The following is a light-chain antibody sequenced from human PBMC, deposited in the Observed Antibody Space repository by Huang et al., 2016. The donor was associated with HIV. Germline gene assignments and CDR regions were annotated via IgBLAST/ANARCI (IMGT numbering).Light chain of an antibody. CDR1: QSISSY. V-gene: IGKV1-39*01. J-gene: IGKJ2*01. CDR2: TAS. CDR3: QQSDRTPYT. Sequence: DIQMTQSPSSLSASVGDRVTITCRASQSISSYLNWYQQKPGKAPNLLIYTASTLQSVVPSRFGGSGSGTDFTLTISSLQPEDFATYYCQQSDRTPYTFGQGTKLEIK.